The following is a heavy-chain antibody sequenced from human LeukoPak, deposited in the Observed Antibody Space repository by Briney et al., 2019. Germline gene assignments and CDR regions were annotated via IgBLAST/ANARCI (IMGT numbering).Heavy chain of an antibody. V-gene: IGHV1-8*01. CDR2: TNPNSGNT. J-gene: IGHJ4*02. Sequence: VASVKVSCKASGYTFTSCDINWVRQATGQGLEWMGWTNPNSGNTGYGQSFQGRITMTRDISIGTAYMELSNLTSEDTAIYYCTRGSSGRRDNWGQGTLVTVSA. CDR1: GYTFTSCD. CDR3: TRGSSGRRDN. D-gene: IGHD6-19*01.